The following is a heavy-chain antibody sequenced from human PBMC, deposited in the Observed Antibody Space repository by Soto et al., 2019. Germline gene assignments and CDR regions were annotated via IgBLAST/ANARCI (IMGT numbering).Heavy chain of an antibody. CDR1: GFTFSGFG. J-gene: IGHJ4*02. CDR3: AKSYQLLYRGAFDY. Sequence: PGGSLSLSCAASGFTFSGFGMHWVRQAPGKGLEWVAISGSGGSTYYADSVKGRFTISRDNSKNTLYLQMNSLRAEDTAVYYCAKSYQLLYRGAFDYWGQGTLVTGTS. D-gene: IGHD2-2*02. V-gene: IGHV3-23*01. CDR2: ISGSGGST.